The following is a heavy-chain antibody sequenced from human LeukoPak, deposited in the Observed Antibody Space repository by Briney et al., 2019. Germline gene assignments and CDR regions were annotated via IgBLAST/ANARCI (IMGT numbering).Heavy chain of an antibody. CDR1: GDSVSSNSAA. V-gene: IGHV6-1*01. CDR2: TYYRSKWYN. CDR3: ARDRIRGTGTKFLYYGMDV. Sequence: SQTLSLTCAISGDSVSSNSAAWNWIRQSPSRGLEWLGRTYYRSKWYNDYAVSVKSRITINPDTSKNQFSLQLNSVTPEDTAVYYCARDRIRGTGTKFLYYGMDVWGQGTTVTVSS. D-gene: IGHD1-1*01. J-gene: IGHJ6*02.